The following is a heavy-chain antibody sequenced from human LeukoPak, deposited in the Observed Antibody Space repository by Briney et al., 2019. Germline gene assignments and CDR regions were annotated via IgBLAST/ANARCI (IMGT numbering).Heavy chain of an antibody. CDR2: ISVGGAYK. V-gene: IGHV3-23*01. D-gene: IGHD2-15*01. J-gene: IGHJ3*02. Sequence: PGGSLRLSCAASGFTFRTYARTWVRQAPGKGLEWVSSISVGGAYKYYADSVKGRFTISRDDSKNTLSLQMHSLRAEDTAVYYCARGFCSGGSCYPDAFNIWGQGTMVTVSS. CDR3: ARGFCSGGSCYPDAFNI. CDR1: GFTFRTYA.